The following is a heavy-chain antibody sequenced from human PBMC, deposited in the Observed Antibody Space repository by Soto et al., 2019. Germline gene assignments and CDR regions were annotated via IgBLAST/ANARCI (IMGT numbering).Heavy chain of an antibody. Sequence: QVQLQQWGAGLLKPSETLSLTCTVNGGSLTGYYWSWIRQPPGKGLEWIGEVKDGGSTNYRPSLRGRVSLSADTSKNHFSLRLNSVTAADTAVYFCARGQEGIVATHWDQGALVTVSS. CDR1: GGSLTGYY. CDR3: ARGQEGIVATH. D-gene: IGHD5-12*01. J-gene: IGHJ4*02. CDR2: VKDGGST. V-gene: IGHV4-34*01.